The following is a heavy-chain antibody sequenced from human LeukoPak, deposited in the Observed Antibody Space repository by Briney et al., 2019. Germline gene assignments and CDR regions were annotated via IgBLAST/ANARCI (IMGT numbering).Heavy chain of an antibody. V-gene: IGHV4-59*08. Sequence: SETLSLTCTVSGGSISSYYWSWIRQPPGKGLEWIGYIYYSGSTNYNPSLKSRVTISVDTSKNQFSLKLSSVTAADTAVYYCASTSYLPSRSDYWGQGTLVTVSS. CDR2: IYYSGST. J-gene: IGHJ4*02. CDR1: GGSISSYY. CDR3: ASTSYLPSRSDY. D-gene: IGHD2-2*01.